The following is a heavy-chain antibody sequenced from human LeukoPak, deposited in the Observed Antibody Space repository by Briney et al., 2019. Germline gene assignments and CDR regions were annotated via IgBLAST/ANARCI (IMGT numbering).Heavy chain of an antibody. CDR2: ISGSGDST. J-gene: IGHJ4*02. V-gene: IGHV3-23*01. CDR3: AREPHYDY. CDR1: GFSFSSCA. D-gene: IGHD3-10*01. Sequence: GGSLRLSCAASGFSFSSCAMSWVRQAPGKGLEWVSGISGSGDSTDYADSVKGRFTISRDNSKNTLYLQMNSLRAEDTAVYYCAREPHYDYWGQGTLVTVSS.